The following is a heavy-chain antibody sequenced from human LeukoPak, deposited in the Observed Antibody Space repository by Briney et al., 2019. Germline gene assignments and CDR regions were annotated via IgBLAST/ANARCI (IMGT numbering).Heavy chain of an antibody. CDR3: ARAPTRYSSGWLGGY. CDR1: GFTSDDYS. J-gene: IGHJ4*02. D-gene: IGHD6-19*01. CDR2: IDWNGGST. Sequence: PGGAMRLSCAASGFTSDDYSMCWVRQARGTGVEGVAGIDWNGGSTGYADSVKGRFTISRDNAKNSLYLQMNSLRAEDTALYYCARAPTRYSSGWLGGYWGQGTLVTVSS. V-gene: IGHV3-20*04.